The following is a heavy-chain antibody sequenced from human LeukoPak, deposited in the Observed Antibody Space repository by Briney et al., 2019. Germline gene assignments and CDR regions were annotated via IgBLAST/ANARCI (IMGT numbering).Heavy chain of an antibody. CDR2: ISSSSSTI. V-gene: IGHV3-48*04. Sequence: GGSLRLSCAASGFTFSSYSMNWVRQAPGKGLEWVSYISSSSSTIYYADSVKGRFTISRDNAKNSLYLQMNSLRAEDTAVYYCARDINYYDSSGYYYCYYYGMDVWGQGTTVTVSS. D-gene: IGHD3-22*01. CDR1: GFTFSSYS. CDR3: ARDINYYDSSGYYYCYYYGMDV. J-gene: IGHJ6*02.